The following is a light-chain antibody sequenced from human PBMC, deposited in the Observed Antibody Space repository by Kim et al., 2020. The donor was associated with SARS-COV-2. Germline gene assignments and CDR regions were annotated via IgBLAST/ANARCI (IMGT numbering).Light chain of an antibody. CDR1: QGIRND. Sequence: AIQMTQSPSSLSVSVGDRVTITCRASQGIRNDLGWYQQKPGKAPKLLIYGTSTLQSGVPSRFSGSGSGTDFTLTISSLQPEDFATYNCLQDYNYPMTFGQGTKVDIK. CDR3: LQDYNYPMT. V-gene: IGKV1-6*01. J-gene: IGKJ1*01. CDR2: GTS.